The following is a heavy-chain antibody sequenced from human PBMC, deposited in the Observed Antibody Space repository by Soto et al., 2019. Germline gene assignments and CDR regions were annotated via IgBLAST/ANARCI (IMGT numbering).Heavy chain of an antibody. D-gene: IGHD6-13*01. Sequence: GESLKISCAASGFTFSSYDMHWVRQATGKGLEWVSAIGTAGDTYYPGSVKGRFTISRENAKNSLYLQMNSLRAEDTAVYYCARGPYSSSPYYYYYYGMDGWGQGTTVTVSS. V-gene: IGHV3-13*01. J-gene: IGHJ6*02. CDR1: GFTFSSYD. CDR2: IGTAGDT. CDR3: ARGPYSSSPYYYYYYGMDG.